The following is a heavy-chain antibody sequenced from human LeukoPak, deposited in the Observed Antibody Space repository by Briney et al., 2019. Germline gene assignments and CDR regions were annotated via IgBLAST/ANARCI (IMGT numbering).Heavy chain of an antibody. V-gene: IGHV4-39*07. D-gene: IGHD6-19*01. J-gene: IGHJ4*02. CDR1: GGSISSSSYY. CDR3: ARLGSSDYFDY. CDR2: MHYSGST. Sequence: SETLSLTCTVSGGSISSSSYYWGWVRQPPGKGLEWIGSMHYSGSTYYNPSLKSRVTISVDTSKNQFSLKLSSVTAADTAAYYCARLGSSDYFDYWGQGTLVTVSS.